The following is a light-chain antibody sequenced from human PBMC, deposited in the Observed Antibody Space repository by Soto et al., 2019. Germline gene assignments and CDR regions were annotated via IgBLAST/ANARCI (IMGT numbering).Light chain of an antibody. V-gene: IGKV1-5*01. CDR3: QKYNSAPWT. J-gene: IGKJ1*01. Sequence: IQMTQSPSTLSPSVGHSLTNTCRASQNIERWLAWYQQKPGKAPKLLLYDVSSLESGVTSRFSGSGSGTEFILTIKGLQPEDVATYYCQKYNSAPWTFGQGTKVDIK. CDR2: DVS. CDR1: QNIERW.